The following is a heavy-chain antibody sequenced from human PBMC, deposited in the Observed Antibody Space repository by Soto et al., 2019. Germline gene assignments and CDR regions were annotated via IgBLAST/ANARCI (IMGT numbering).Heavy chain of an antibody. Sequence: EVQLLESGGGLVQPGGSLRLSCAASGFTFSSYAMNWVRQAPGRGLEWVAGISASGGDTSYADSAKGRFTISRDNPKDTLYLQMITLRAEDTAVYYCAKSSSGAHYYGMDVWGQGTTVTVFS. CDR2: ISASGGDT. CDR1: GFTFSSYA. D-gene: IGHD1-26*01. CDR3: AKSSSGAHYYGMDV. V-gene: IGHV3-23*01. J-gene: IGHJ6*02.